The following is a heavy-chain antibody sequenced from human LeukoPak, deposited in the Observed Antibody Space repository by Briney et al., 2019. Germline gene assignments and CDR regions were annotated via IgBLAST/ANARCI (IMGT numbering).Heavy chain of an antibody. Sequence: SETLSLTCTVSGGSISSYYWSWIRQPPGKGLEWIGYIYYSGSTNYNPSLKSRVTISVDTSKNQFSLKLSSVTAADTAVYYCARGFLGAARPYDYWGQGTLVTVSS. CDR2: IYYSGST. CDR3: ARGFLGAARPYDY. D-gene: IGHD6-6*01. J-gene: IGHJ4*02. CDR1: GGSISSYY. V-gene: IGHV4-59*01.